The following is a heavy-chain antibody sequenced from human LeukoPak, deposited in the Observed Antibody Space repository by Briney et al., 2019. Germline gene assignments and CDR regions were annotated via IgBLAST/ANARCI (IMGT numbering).Heavy chain of an antibody. CDR2: IYHSGST. V-gene: IGHV4-38-2*02. CDR1: GFSISSGYY. Sequence: SETLSLTCSVSGFSISSGYYWGWIRQPPGKGLEFIGRIYHSGSTYYDPSLKSRVTISVDTSRNQFSLKLSFVTAADTAVYYCARAREPLIYTYYFEYWGQGTLVTVSS. J-gene: IGHJ4*02. D-gene: IGHD1-14*01. CDR3: ARAREPLIYTYYFEY.